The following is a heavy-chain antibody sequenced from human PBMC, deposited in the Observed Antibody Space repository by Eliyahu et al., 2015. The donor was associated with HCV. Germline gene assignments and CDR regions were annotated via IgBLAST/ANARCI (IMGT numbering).Heavy chain of an antibody. Sequence: QVQLVQSGAEVKKPGSSVKVSCKASGGTFXXYAISWVRQAPGQGLEWMGGIIPIFGTANYAQKFQGRVTITADESTSTAYMELSSLRSEDTAVYYCARDRAAPTIGVAFDYWGQGTLVTVSS. J-gene: IGHJ4*02. D-gene: IGHD6-6*01. CDR2: IIPIFGTA. V-gene: IGHV1-69*01. CDR3: ARDRAAPTIGVAFDY. CDR1: GGTFXXYA.